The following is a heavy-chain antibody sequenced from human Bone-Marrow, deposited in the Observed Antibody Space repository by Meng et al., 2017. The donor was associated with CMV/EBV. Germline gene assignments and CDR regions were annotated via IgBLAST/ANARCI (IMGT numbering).Heavy chain of an antibody. J-gene: IGHJ3*02. CDR2: INSDGSST. Sequence: ETLYLTCAASGFTFSSYWMHWVRQAPGKGLVWVSRINSDGSSTSYADSVKGRFTISRDNAKNTLYLQMNSLRAEDTAVYYCARERTTAVNDAFDIWGQGIMVTVSS. CDR3: ARERTTAVNDAFDI. CDR1: GFTFSSYW. D-gene: IGHD1-7*01. V-gene: IGHV3-74*01.